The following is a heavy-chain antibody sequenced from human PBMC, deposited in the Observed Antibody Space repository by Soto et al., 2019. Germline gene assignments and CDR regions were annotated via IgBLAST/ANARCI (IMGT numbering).Heavy chain of an antibody. CDR1: GLTVCSCW. CDR3: ARSLCSSSSCYTFDY. J-gene: IGHJ4*02. D-gene: IGHD2-2*01. Sequence: GGSLRLSCAASGLTVCSCWMSRVRQAPGKGLEWVSNMRQDGSEKYYVDSVKGRFTISRDNAKNSLYLQMNSLRDEDTAVYFCARSLCSSSSCYTFDYCGQRTMFAVCS. CDR2: MRQDGSEK. V-gene: IGHV3-7*03.